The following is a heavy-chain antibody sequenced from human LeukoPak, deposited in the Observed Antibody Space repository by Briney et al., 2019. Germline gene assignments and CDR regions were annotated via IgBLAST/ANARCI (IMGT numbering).Heavy chain of an antibody. V-gene: IGHV3-7*01. Sequence: GGSLSLSCAASGFTLNSYLMSWVRQAPGKGLEWVANIKKDGSEENYVDSVKGRFTVSRDNAKNSLYLQMNSLRGEYTAVYYCARRNPNRNALDLWGQATMVTISS. CDR2: IKKDGSEE. CDR1: GFTLNSYL. D-gene: IGHD1-14*01. CDR3: ARRNPNRNALDL. J-gene: IGHJ3*01.